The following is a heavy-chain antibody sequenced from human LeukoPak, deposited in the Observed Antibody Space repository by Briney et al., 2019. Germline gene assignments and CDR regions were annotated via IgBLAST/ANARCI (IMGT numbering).Heavy chain of an antibody. V-gene: IGHV3-23*01. J-gene: IGHJ4*02. CDR2: ISGTGGST. CDR1: GFTFSSYA. Sequence: GGSLRLSCAASGFTFSSYAMSWVRQAPGKGLESVSGISGTGGSTDYADSVKGRFTIYRDNYKSTLYLQMNSLSAEDTALYSCAKVARSSSWSYYFDYWGQGTLVTVSS. CDR3: AKVARSSSWSYYFDY. D-gene: IGHD6-13*01.